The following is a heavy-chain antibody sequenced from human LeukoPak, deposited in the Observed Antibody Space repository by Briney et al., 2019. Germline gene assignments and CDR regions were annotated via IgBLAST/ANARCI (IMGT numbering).Heavy chain of an antibody. CDR2: IYYSGST. Sequence: SETLSLTCTVSGGSISSYYWSWIRQPPGKGLEWIGYIYYSGSTNYNPSLKSRVTISVDTSENQFSLKLSSVTAADTAVYYCARRARNYDSSGYYYDDAFDIWGQGTMVNVSS. J-gene: IGHJ3*02. CDR3: ARRARNYDSSGYYYDDAFDI. D-gene: IGHD3-22*01. CDR1: GGSISSYY. V-gene: IGHV4-59*08.